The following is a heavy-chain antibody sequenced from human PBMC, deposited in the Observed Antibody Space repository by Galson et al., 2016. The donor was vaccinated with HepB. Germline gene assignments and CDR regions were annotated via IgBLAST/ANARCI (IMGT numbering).Heavy chain of an antibody. CDR1: GYSFTSYW. CDR3: ARLVEGDGYSDF. CDR2: VYPGDSDT. J-gene: IGHJ4*02. V-gene: IGHV5-51*01. Sequence: QSGAEVKKPGESLKLSCKGSGYSFTSYWIAWVCQMPGKGLEWMGIVYPGDSDTRYSPSFQGQVTISDDKSTSTAYLQWSSLKASDNAVYFCARLVEGDGYSDFWGQGTLVTVSS. D-gene: IGHD5-24*01.